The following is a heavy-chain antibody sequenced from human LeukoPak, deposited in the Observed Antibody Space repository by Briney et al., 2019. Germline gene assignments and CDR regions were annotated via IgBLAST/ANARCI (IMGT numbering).Heavy chain of an antibody. CDR2: IIPIFGTA. D-gene: IGHD1-26*01. Sequence: GASVKVSCKASGGTFSSYAISWVRQAPGQGLEWMGGIIPIFGTANYAQKFQGRVTITADESTSTAYMELSSLRSEDTAVYYCAGSRYSGSLRFDYWGQGTLVTVSS. CDR3: AGSRYSGSLRFDY. J-gene: IGHJ4*02. V-gene: IGHV1-69*13. CDR1: GGTFSSYA.